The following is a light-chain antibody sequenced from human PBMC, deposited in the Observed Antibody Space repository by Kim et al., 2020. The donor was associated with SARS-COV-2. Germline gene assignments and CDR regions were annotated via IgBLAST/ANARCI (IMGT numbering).Light chain of an antibody. CDR1: AYTRCN. J-gene: IGKJ1*01. CDR3: QQYYNWPRT. Sequence: VPPSTMPSAYTRCNSACYPHTPRLPPRPLSPGASPRANGTPARFSGSGSGTDFTLTIGSLRCEGCAFYYCQQYYNWPRTFGQGTKVDIK. V-gene: IGKV3D-15*01. CDR2: GAS.